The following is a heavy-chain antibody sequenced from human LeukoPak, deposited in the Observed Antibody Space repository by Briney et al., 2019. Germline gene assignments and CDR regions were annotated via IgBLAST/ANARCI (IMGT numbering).Heavy chain of an antibody. CDR1: GFTFSTYA. D-gene: IGHD5-12*01. V-gene: IGHV3-30*04. J-gene: IGHJ5*02. CDR2: ISYDATET. CDR3: ARDSAGYDH. Sequence: GTSLRLSCVASGFTFSTYAMHWVRQAPGRELEWMAAISYDATETYYADSVKGRFTISRDNAKNSLFLQMNSLRAEDTAVYYCARDSAGYDHWGQGTLVTVSS.